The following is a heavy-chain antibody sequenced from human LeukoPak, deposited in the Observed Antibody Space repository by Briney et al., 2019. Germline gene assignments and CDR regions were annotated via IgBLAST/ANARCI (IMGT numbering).Heavy chain of an antibody. D-gene: IGHD2-15*01. CDR3: ASLGYCSGGSCYSG. CDR1: GASINSITYY. Sequence: SETLSLTCTVSGASINSITYYWGWIRQHPGKGLEWIGYIYYSGSTYYNPSLKSRVTISVDTSKNQFSLKLSSVTAADTAVYYCASLGYCSGGSCYSGWGQGTLVTASS. V-gene: IGHV4-31*03. J-gene: IGHJ4*02. CDR2: IYYSGST.